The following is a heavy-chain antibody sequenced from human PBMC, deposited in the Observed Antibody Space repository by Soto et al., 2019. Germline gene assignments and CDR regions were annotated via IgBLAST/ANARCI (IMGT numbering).Heavy chain of an antibody. CDR3: DPDWTYVGVSDY. D-gene: IGHD1-7*01. V-gene: IGHV3-48*03. Sequence: PGGSLRLSCAASGFTFSSYEMNWVRQAPGKGLEWVSYISSSGNTIYYADSVKGRFSISRDNAKNSLYLQMNSLRAEDTAVYYCDPDWTYVGVSDYWGQGTLVTVSS. CDR1: GFTFSSYE. CDR2: ISSSGNTI. J-gene: IGHJ4*02.